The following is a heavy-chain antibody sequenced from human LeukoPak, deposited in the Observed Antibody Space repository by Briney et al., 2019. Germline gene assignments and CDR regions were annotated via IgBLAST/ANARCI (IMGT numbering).Heavy chain of an antibody. V-gene: IGHV3-23*01. D-gene: IGHD3-22*01. J-gene: IGHJ4*02. CDR2: ISGSGGST. CDR3: AKDLAGYYDSSGYYYY. CDR1: GFTFSSYA. Sequence: PGGSLRLSCAASGFTFSSYAMSWVRQAPGKGLEWVSAISGSGGSTYYADSVEGRFTISRDNSKNTLYLQMNSLRAEDTAVYYCAKDLAGYYDSSGYYYYWGQGTLVTVSS.